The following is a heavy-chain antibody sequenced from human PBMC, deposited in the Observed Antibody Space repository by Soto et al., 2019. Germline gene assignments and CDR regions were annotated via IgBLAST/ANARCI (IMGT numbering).Heavy chain of an antibody. J-gene: IGHJ4*02. Sequence: GGSLRLSCAASGFTFINHAMNWVRQAPGKGLEWVSGISGSGSSTYYADSVKGRFTISRDNSKNTLYLQMNSLRAEDTAVYYCAKDHGDYGDYFDYWGQGALVTVSS. CDR1: GFTFINHA. CDR2: ISGSGSST. D-gene: IGHD4-17*01. CDR3: AKDHGDYGDYFDY. V-gene: IGHV3-23*01.